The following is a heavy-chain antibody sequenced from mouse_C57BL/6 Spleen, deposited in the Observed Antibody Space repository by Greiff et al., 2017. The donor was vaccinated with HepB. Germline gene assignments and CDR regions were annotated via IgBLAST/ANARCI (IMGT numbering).Heavy chain of an antibody. J-gene: IGHJ2*01. CDR3: TRRYYGNYEGYFDY. CDR1: GFTFSDAW. CDR2: IRNKANNHAT. Sequence: EVQLVESGGGLVQPGGSMKLSCAASGFTFSDAWMDWVRQSPEKGLEWVAEIRNKANNHATYYAESVKGRFTISRDDSKSSVYLQMNSLRAEDTGIYYCTRRYYGNYEGYFDYWGQGTTLTVSS. V-gene: IGHV6-6*01. D-gene: IGHD2-1*01.